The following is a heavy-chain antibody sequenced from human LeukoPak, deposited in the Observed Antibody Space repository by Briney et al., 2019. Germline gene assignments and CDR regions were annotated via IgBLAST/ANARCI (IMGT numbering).Heavy chain of an antibody. CDR1: GGSVSSGSYY. D-gene: IGHD3-10*01. Sequence: SETLTLTCTDSGGSVSSGSYYWSWIRQPPGRGLEWIGYIYYTGSTNYNPSLKSRVTISVDTSKNQFSLKLSSVTAADTAVYYCARNRGWDSFDIWGQGTMVTVSS. J-gene: IGHJ3*02. V-gene: IGHV4-61*01. CDR3: ARNRGWDSFDI. CDR2: IYYTGST.